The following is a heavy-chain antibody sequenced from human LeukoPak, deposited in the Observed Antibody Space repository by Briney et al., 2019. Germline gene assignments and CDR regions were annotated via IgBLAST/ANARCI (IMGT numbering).Heavy chain of an antibody. V-gene: IGHV4-59*01. CDR1: GGSISSYY. J-gene: IGHJ4*02. CDR2: IYYSGST. CDR3: ARSVSPSDY. Sequence: PSETLSLTCTVSGGSISSYYWSWIRQPPGKGLEWIGYIYYSGSTNYNPSLKSRVTISVDTSKNQFSLKLSSETAADTAVYYCARSVSPSDYWGQGTLVTVSS. D-gene: IGHD5/OR15-5a*01.